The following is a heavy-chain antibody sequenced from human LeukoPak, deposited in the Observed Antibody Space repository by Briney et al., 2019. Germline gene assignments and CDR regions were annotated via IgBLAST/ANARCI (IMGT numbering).Heavy chain of an antibody. CDR3: ARDPLTLYNYYMDV. J-gene: IGHJ6*03. D-gene: IGHD3-9*01. V-gene: IGHV3-7*01. CDR1: GFTFSSYW. CDR2: IKQDGSEK. Sequence: GGSLRLSCAASGFTFSSYWMSWVRQAPGKGLEWVAKIKQDGSEKYYGDSVKGRFTISRDNAKNSLYLQMNSLRAEDTAVYYCARDPLTLYNYYMDVWGKGTTVTVSS.